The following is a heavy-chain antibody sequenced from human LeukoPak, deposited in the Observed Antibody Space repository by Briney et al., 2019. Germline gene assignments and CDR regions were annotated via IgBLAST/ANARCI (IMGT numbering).Heavy chain of an antibody. D-gene: IGHD6-13*01. J-gene: IGHJ6*03. CDR3: ARDRRYSSSWYLAFYYYYMDV. CDR2: INPSGGST. V-gene: IGHV1-46*01. CDR1: GYTFTSYY. Sequence: ASVKVSCKASGYTFTSYYMHWVRQAPGQGLEWMGIINPSGGSTSYAQKFQGRVTMTRDMSTSTVYMELSSLRSEDTAVYYCARDRRYSSSWYLAFYYYYMDVWGKGTTVTVSS.